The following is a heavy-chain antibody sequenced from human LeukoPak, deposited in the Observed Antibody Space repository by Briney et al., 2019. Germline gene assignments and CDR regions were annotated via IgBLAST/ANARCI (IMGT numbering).Heavy chain of an antibody. CDR1: GGSISSYY. Sequence: SETLSLTCTVSGGSISSYYWSWIRQPPGKGLEWIGYIYYSGSTNYNPSLKSRVTISVDTSKNQFSLKLSPVTAADTAVYYCARDSVSSGWVYMDVWGKGTTVTVSS. D-gene: IGHD6-19*01. CDR2: IYYSGST. J-gene: IGHJ6*03. CDR3: ARDSVSSGWVYMDV. V-gene: IGHV4-59*01.